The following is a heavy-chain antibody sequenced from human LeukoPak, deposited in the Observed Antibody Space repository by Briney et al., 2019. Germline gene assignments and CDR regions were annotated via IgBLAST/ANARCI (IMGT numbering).Heavy chain of an antibody. D-gene: IGHD6-19*01. CDR2: INHSGST. V-gene: IGHV4-34*01. J-gene: IGHJ4*02. CDR3: ARAAEYSSGWYLFDY. CDR1: GGSFSGYY. Sequence: SETLSLTCAVYGGSFSGYYWSWIRQPPGKGLEWIGEINHSGSTNYNPSLKSRVTISIDTSKNQFSLKLSSVTAADTAMYYCARAAEYSSGWYLFDYWGQGILVTVSA.